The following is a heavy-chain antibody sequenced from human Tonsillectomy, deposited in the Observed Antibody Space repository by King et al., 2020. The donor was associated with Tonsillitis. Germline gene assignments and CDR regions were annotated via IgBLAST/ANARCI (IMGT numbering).Heavy chain of an antibody. D-gene: IGHD2-8*02. Sequence: VQLVESGAEVKKPGESLKISCKGSGYSFINYWIGWVRQMPGKGLEWMGIIYPGDFDTKYNPSFQGQVSISADKCISTAYLQWNSLKASDTAIYYCARYSVTGSRHYYYMDVWGKGTTVTVSS. CDR1: GYSFINYW. V-gene: IGHV5-51*01. CDR3: ARYSVTGSRHYYYMDV. CDR2: IYPGDFDT. J-gene: IGHJ6*03.